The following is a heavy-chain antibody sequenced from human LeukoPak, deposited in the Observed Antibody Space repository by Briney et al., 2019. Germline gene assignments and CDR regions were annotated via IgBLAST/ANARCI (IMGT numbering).Heavy chain of an antibody. CDR1: GFTFSGYW. D-gene: IGHD6-6*01. CDR2: INSDGSNI. CDR3: ARGTGSYILDY. V-gene: IGHV3-74*01. J-gene: IGHJ4*02. Sequence: GGSLRLSCVASGFTFSGYWMHWVRQAPGKGLVWVSRINSDGSNINYADSVKGRFTISRVNAKNTVYLQMNSLRAEDTAVYYCARGTGSYILDYWGQGTLVTVSS.